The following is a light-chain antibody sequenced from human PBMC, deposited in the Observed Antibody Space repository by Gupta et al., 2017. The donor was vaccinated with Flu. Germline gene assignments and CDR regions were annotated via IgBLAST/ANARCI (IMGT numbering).Light chain of an antibody. CDR1: QSISNW. CDR3: QQDNTYWT. CDR2: KAS. V-gene: IGKV1-5*03. Sequence: DIQMTQSPSTLAASVGDRVTITCRASQSISNWLAWYQQKPGKAPKLLIYKASRVESGVPSRFSGSGSGTEFTLTSSSLQTDDFATYYCQQDNTYWTFGQGTKVEVK. J-gene: IGKJ1*01.